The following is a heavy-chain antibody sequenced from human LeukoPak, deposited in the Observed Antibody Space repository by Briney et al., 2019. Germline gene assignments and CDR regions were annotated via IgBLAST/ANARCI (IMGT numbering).Heavy chain of an antibody. CDR2: ISYDGSDK. D-gene: IGHD1-26*01. CDR1: GFTFSSYA. J-gene: IGHJ4*02. V-gene: IGHV3-30-3*01. CDR3: ARESGRRISKDYLDY. Sequence: PGGSLRLSCAASGFTFSSYAMSWVRQAPGKGLEWVALISYDGSDKYYGDSVMGRFTMSRDNSRNTLYLQMDSLRAEDTAVYYCARESGRRISKDYLDYWGQGTLVTVSS.